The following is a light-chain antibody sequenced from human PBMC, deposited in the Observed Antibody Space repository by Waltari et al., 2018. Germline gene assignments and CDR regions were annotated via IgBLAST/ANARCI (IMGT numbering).Light chain of an antibody. V-gene: IGKV3-15*01. CDR1: QSVSSN. Sequence: ETVMTQSPATLSVSPGERATLSCRASQSVSSNLAWYQQKPGHPPRLLIYGASTRATGIPGRCSGSGSGTEFTLTISSLQSEDFAVYYCHQYYNGPQTFGQGTRLEIK. CDR2: GAS. J-gene: IGKJ5*01. CDR3: HQYYNGPQT.